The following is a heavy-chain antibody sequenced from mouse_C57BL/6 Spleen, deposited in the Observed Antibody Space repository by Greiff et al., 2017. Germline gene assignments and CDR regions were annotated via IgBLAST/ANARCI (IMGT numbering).Heavy chain of an antibody. CDR2: ISYDGSN. CDR1: GYSITSGYY. V-gene: IGHV3-6*01. D-gene: IGHD2-3*01. J-gene: IGHJ4*01. Sequence: EVQLQESGPGLVKPSQSLSLTCSVTGYSITSGYYWNWIRQFPGNKLECMGYISYDGSNNYNPSLKNRISITRDTSKNQFCLKVNSVTTEDTATYYCARDDGYSSYAMDYWGQGTSVTVSS. CDR3: ARDDGYSSYAMDY.